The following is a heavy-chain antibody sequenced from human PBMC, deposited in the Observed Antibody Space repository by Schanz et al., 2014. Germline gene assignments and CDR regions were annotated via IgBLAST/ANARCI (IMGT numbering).Heavy chain of an antibody. CDR3: AKDAAYYDSVIFPDH. CDR2: ISSSSMYI. D-gene: IGHD3-22*01. J-gene: IGHJ4*02. CDR1: GFSFSTYG. V-gene: IGHV3-21*04. Sequence: VQLVESGGGVVQPGRSLRLSCAASGFSFSTYGMTWVRQAPGKGLEWVSSISSSSMYIYQADSMRGRFTISRDNAKNSLYLQVNNLSAEDTAIYFCAKDAAYYDSVIFPDHWGQGTLVTVSS.